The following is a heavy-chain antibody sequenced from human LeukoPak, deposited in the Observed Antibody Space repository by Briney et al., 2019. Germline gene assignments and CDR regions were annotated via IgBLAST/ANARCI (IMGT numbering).Heavy chain of an antibody. Sequence: GGSLRLSCAASGFTFSDYYMSWIRQAPGKGLEWVSYISSSGSTIYYADSVKGRFTISRDNAKNSLYLQMNSLRAEDTAVYYCARDMVRGLNYFDYWGQGTLVTVSS. V-gene: IGHV3-11*01. J-gene: IGHJ4*02. CDR3: ARDMVRGLNYFDY. CDR1: GFTFSDYY. D-gene: IGHD3-10*01. CDR2: ISSSGSTI.